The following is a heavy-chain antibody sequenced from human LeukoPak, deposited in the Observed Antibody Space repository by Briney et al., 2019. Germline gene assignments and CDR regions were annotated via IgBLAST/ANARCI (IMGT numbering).Heavy chain of an antibody. CDR2: IYYGGNT. D-gene: IGHD4-11*01. CDR1: GGSIISSSYY. Sequence: SETLSLTCTVSGGSIISSSYYWGWIRQPPGKGLEWIGSIYYGGNTYYNPSLKSRVAISVDTSANQFSLRLSSVTAADTAVYYCARVSRGYYSNYIDYWGLGTLVTVSS. V-gene: IGHV4-39*07. J-gene: IGHJ4*02. CDR3: ARVSRGYYSNYIDY.